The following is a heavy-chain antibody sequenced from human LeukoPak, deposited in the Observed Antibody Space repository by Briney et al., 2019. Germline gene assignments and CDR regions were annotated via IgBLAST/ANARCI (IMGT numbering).Heavy chain of an antibody. CDR1: GYTFTSYD. CDR3: ARGKELWFGESHGAFDI. CDR2: MNPNSGNT. Sequence: VASVKVSCKASGYTFTSYDINWARQATGQGLEWMGWMNPNSGNTGYAQKFQGRVTMTRNTSISTAYMELSSLRSEDTAVYYCARGKELWFGESHGAFDIWGQGTMVTVSS. D-gene: IGHD3-10*01. J-gene: IGHJ3*02. V-gene: IGHV1-8*01.